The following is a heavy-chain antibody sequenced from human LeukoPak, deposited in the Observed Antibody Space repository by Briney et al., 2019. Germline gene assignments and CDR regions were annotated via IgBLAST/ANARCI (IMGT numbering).Heavy chain of an antibody. J-gene: IGHJ4*02. D-gene: IGHD4-17*01. CDR3: ARELRRIFDY. CDR2: IYYSGST. V-gene: IGHV4-59*01. CDR1: GGSISSYY. Sequence: SETLSLTCTVSGGSISSYYWSWIRQPPGKGLEWIGYIYYSGSTNYNPSLKSRVTISVDTSKNQFSLKLSSVTAADTAVYYCARELRRIFDYWGQGTLVTVSS.